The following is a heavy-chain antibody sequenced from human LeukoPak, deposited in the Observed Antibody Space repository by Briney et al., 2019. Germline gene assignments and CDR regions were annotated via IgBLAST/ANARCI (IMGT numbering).Heavy chain of an antibody. J-gene: IGHJ1*01. Sequence: GGSLRLSCSASGFSFSDYDMNWVRQAPGKGLGWVSAISGRSSHVYYGESVKGRFTISRDNAKNSLYLQLDSLGVEDTAVYYCGRAFPPLRTSSAGDLWGQGTLVTVSS. CDR1: GFSFSDYD. D-gene: IGHD3-16*01. CDR3: GRAFPPLRTSSAGDL. V-gene: IGHV3-21*01. CDR2: ISGRSSHV.